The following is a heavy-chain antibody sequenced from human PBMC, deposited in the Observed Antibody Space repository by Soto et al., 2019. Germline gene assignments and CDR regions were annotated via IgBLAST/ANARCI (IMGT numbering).Heavy chain of an antibody. CDR2: ISGSGGST. Sequence: PGGSLRLSCAASGFTFSSYAMSWVSQAPGKGLEWVSAISGSGGSTYYADSVKGRFTISRDNSKNTLYLQMNSLRAEDTAVYYCAKSPGYDFWSGYYHFDYWGQGTLVTVSS. CDR1: GFTFSSYA. V-gene: IGHV3-23*01. J-gene: IGHJ4*02. CDR3: AKSPGYDFWSGYYHFDY. D-gene: IGHD3-3*01.